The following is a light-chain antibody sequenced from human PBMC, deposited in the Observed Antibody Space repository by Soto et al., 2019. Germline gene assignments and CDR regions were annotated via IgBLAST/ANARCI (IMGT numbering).Light chain of an antibody. CDR2: GAY. V-gene: IGKV3-15*01. Sequence: ELVLTQSPDTLSLSPGDRATLSCRASQSISTNLAWYQQKPCQAPRLIIFGAYTRATGIPATFSGSGSGTEFTLTISSLQSEDFAVYYCQQYNNWPPWTCGQGTKVDIK. CDR3: QQYNNWPPWT. CDR1: QSISTN. J-gene: IGKJ1*01.